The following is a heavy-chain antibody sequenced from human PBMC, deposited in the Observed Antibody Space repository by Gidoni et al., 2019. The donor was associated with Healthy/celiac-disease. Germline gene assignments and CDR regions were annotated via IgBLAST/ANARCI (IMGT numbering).Heavy chain of an antibody. CDR3: AKSAGSGSYYYYYYGMDV. D-gene: IGHD3-10*01. J-gene: IGHJ6*02. Sequence: EVQLVESGGGLVQPGRSLRLSCAATGFTFDDYAMHWVRQAPGKGLEWVSGISWNSGSIGYADSVKGRFTISRDNAKNSLYLQMNSLRAEDTALYYCAKSAGSGSYYYYYYGMDVWGQGTTVTVS. CDR1: GFTFDDYA. V-gene: IGHV3-9*01. CDR2: ISWNSGSI.